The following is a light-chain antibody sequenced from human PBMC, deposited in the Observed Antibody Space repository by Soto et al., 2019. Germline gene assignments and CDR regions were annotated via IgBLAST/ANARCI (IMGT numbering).Light chain of an antibody. CDR3: QSYDIHLSASLV. Sequence: QSVLTQPPSVSGAPGQRVTISCTGSSSNFGAGYDVHWYQQLPGTAPKLLIYANNNRPSGIPDRFSGSKSGTSASLANTGLQAEDEADYYCQSYDIHLSASLVFGGGTKLTVL. CDR1: SSNFGAGYD. J-gene: IGLJ2*01. CDR2: ANN. V-gene: IGLV1-40*01.